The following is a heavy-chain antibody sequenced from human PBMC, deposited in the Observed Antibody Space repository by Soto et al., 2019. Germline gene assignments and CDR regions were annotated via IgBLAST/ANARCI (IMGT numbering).Heavy chain of an antibody. CDR1: GGSISSGDYY. V-gene: IGHV4-31*03. Sequence: QVQLQESGPGLVKPSQTLSLTCTVSGGSISSGDYYWSWIRQHPGKGLEWIGYMFYSGSTYYNPSLKSRVTFSVDTSKNQSSLKPSSVTAADTAMYYCAPAPLSYADLAFDSWGQGTLVTVSS. CDR2: MFYSGST. J-gene: IGHJ4*02. D-gene: IGHD4-17*01. CDR3: APAPLSYADLAFDS.